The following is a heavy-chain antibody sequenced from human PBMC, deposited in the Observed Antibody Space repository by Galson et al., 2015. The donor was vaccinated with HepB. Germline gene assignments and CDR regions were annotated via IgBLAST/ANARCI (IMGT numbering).Heavy chain of an antibody. D-gene: IGHD5-24*01. CDR3: ARADGYRDDYYYGMDV. V-gene: IGHV3-30-3*01. Sequence: SLRLSCAASGFTFSSYAMHWVRQAPGKGLEWVAVISYDGSKKYYADSVKGRFTISRDNSKNTLYLQMNSLRAEGTAVYYCARADGYRDDYYYGMDVWGQGTTVTVSS. J-gene: IGHJ6*02. CDR2: ISYDGSKK. CDR1: GFTFSSYA.